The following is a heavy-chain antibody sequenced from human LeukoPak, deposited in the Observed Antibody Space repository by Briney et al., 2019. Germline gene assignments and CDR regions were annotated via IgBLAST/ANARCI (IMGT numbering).Heavy chain of an antibody. Sequence: SETLSLTCTVSGGSISSTTYHWGWMRQPPGKGLEWIGSIYYSGSTYYNPSLKSRVTISVDTSKNQFSLKLSSVTAADTAVYYCARPCSGGDCFDYWGQGTLVTVSS. CDR2: IYYSGST. V-gene: IGHV4-39*07. CDR1: GGSISSTTYH. J-gene: IGHJ4*02. D-gene: IGHD2-15*01. CDR3: ARPCSGGDCFDY.